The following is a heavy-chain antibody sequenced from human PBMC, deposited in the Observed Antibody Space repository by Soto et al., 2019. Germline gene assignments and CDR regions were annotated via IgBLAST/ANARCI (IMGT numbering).Heavy chain of an antibody. CDR1: GGSISGRNW. CDR3: TRLIYDSRLNYFYFDL. CDR2: VFHSGDT. V-gene: IGHV4-4*02. D-gene: IGHD3-22*01. J-gene: IGHJ4*02. Sequence: QVHLQESGPGLVKPSGTLSLTCVVSGGSISGRNWWSWVRQAPGKGLEWIGDVFHSGDTTYSPSLRSRVTISVDKSKNQFSLNLISVTAADTAVYYCTRLIYDSRLNYFYFDLWGQGALVTVSS.